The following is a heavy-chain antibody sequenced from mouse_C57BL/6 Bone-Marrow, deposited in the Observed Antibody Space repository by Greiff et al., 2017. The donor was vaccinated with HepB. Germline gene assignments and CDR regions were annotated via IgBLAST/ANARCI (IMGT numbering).Heavy chain of an antibody. D-gene: IGHD4-1*01. CDR2: INPYNGGT. Sequence: EVKLVESGPVLVKPGASVKMSCKASGYTFTDYYMNWVKQSHGKSLEWIGVINPYNGGTSYNQKFKGKATLTVDKSSSTAYMELNSLTSEDSAVYYCARSLTGDYWGQGTTLTVSS. CDR3: ARSLTGDY. CDR1: GYTFTDYY. V-gene: IGHV1-19*01. J-gene: IGHJ2*01.